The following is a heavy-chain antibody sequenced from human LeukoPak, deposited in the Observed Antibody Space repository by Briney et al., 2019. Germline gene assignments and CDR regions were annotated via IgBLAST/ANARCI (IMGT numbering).Heavy chain of an antibody. V-gene: IGHV4-34*01. D-gene: IGHD2/OR15-2a*01. CDR3: ASNRNWFDP. CDR1: GGSFSGYY. Sequence: PSETLSLTCAVYGGSFSGYYWSWIRQPPGKGLEWIGEINHSGSTNYNPSLKSRVTISVDTSKNQFSPKLSSVTAADTAVYYCASNRNWFDPWGQGTLVTVSS. J-gene: IGHJ5*02. CDR2: INHSGST.